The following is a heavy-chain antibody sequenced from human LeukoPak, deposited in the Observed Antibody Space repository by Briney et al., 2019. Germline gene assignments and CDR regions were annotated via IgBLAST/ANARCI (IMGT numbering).Heavy chain of an antibody. J-gene: IGHJ4*02. Sequence: ASVTVSCKASGYTFTGSGWYLYWLRQAPGQGLECVGWIHPNNGAPLYAQQFQGRVAMTTDTSISTAYMELSRLRPDDTAMYYCARDGPVQMVDFDYWGQGTLVTVSS. V-gene: IGHV1-2*02. CDR2: IHPNNGAP. CDR3: ARDGPVQMVDFDY. CDR1: GYTFTGSGWY. D-gene: IGHD3-10*01.